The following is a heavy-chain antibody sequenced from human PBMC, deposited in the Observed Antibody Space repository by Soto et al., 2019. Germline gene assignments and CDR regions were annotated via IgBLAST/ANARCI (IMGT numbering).Heavy chain of an antibody. CDR1: GGSISSYY. V-gene: IGHV4-59*08. J-gene: IGHJ3*02. CDR2: IYYSGST. D-gene: IGHD5-12*01. CDR3: AKRYSGYDDAFDI. Sequence: SETLSLTCTVSGGSISSYYWSWIRQPPGKGLEWIGYIYYSGSTNYNPSLKSRVTISVDTSKNQFSLKLSSVTAADTAVYYCAKRYSGYDDAFDIWGQGTMVTVSS.